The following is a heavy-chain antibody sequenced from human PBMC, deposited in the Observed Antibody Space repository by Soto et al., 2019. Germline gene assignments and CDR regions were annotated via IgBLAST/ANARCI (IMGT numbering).Heavy chain of an antibody. CDR3: AREGVDGMGFDI. D-gene: IGHD3-16*01. J-gene: IGHJ3*02. Sequence: EVQLVESGGGLVQPGGSLRLSCAASGFTFSSYSMNWVRQAPGKGLEWVSSISSSSSYIYYADSVKGRFTISRDNAKNSLYLQMNSLRAEDTAVYYCAREGVDGMGFDIWGQGTMVTVSS. V-gene: IGHV3-21*01. CDR2: ISSSSSYI. CDR1: GFTFSSYS.